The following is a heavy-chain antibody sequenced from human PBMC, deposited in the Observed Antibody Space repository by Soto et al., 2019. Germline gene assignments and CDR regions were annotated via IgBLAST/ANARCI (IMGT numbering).Heavy chain of an antibody. Sequence: QVQLVESGGGLVKPGGSLRLSCAASGFTFSDYYMSWIHQAPGKGLEWVSYISSSGSTIYYADSVKGRFTISRDNAKNSLYLQMNSLRAEDTAVYYCARAADTAMVWGYYYYYGMDVWGQGTTVTVSS. J-gene: IGHJ6*02. D-gene: IGHD5-18*01. V-gene: IGHV3-11*01. CDR2: ISSSGSTI. CDR3: ARAADTAMVWGYYYYYGMDV. CDR1: GFTFSDYY.